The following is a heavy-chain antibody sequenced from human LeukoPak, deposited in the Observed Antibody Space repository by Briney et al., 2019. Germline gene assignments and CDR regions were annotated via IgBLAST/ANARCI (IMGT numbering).Heavy chain of an antibody. CDR2: IYSGGST. Sequence: GGSLTLSCAAYGLTVSGNYMSWVRQAPGKGLEWVSVIYSGGSTYYADSVKGRFTISRDNSKNTLYLQMNSLRVEDTAVYYCARVKNDYVWGSYRPPKFGWFDPWGQGTLVTVSS. V-gene: IGHV3-53*01. CDR1: GLTVSGNY. J-gene: IGHJ5*02. D-gene: IGHD3-16*02. CDR3: ARVKNDYVWGSYRPPKFGWFDP.